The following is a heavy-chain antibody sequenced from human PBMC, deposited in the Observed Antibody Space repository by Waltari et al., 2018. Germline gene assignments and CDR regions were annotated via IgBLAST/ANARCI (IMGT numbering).Heavy chain of an antibody. J-gene: IGHJ4*02. CDR3: ALSSRNVWFGEYLDY. CDR1: GRSTACGTSY. V-gene: IGHV4-61*02. CDR2: IHTTGLT. D-gene: IGHD3-10*01. Sequence: QLQLQESGPGLVKPPQPLSLTCTGSGRSTACGTSYWSWIRPAAGTGLEGIGRIHTTGLTHYSPALKSRVTLSADPSKNQFSLELNSVTAADTAVYFCALSSRNVWFGEYLDYWGQGALVTVSS.